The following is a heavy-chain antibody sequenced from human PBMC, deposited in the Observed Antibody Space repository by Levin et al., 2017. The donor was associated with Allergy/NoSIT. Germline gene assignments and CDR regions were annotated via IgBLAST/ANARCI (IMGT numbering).Heavy chain of an antibody. CDR3: ARISGLFDY. CDR2: IYSGGST. J-gene: IGHJ4*02. Sequence: GESLKISCAASGFTVSSNYMSWVRQAPGKGLEWVSVIYSGGSTYYADSVKGRFTISRDNSKNTLYLQMNSLRAEDTAVYYCARISGLFDYWGQGTLVTVSS. V-gene: IGHV3-53*01. CDR1: GFTVSSNY. D-gene: IGHD5-12*01.